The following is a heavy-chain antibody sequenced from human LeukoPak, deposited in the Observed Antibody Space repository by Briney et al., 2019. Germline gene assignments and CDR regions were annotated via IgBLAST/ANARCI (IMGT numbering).Heavy chain of an antibody. D-gene: IGHD2-15*01. Sequence: ASVKVSCKASGGTFTSYDINWVRQATGQGLEWMGRMNHNSGNTGYAQKFQGRVTITRNTSISTAYMELSSLRSEDTAVYYCARGHRRSFCSGDSCYNRYYYYMDVWGKGTTVTVSS. CDR2: MNHNSGNT. CDR1: GGTFTSYD. J-gene: IGHJ6*03. CDR3: ARGHRRSFCSGDSCYNRYYYYMDV. V-gene: IGHV1-8*03.